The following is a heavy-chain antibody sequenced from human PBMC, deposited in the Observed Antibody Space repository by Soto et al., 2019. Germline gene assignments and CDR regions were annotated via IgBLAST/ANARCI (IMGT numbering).Heavy chain of an antibody. CDR3: AREGCSGGSCYYYYGMDV. CDR1: GGSISSGGYS. CDR2: IYHSGST. J-gene: IGHJ6*02. Sequence: SETLSLTCAVSGGSISSGGYSWSWIRQPPGKGLEWIGYIYHSGSTYYNPSLKSRVTISVDRSKSQFSLKLSSVTAADTAVYYCAREGCSGGSCYYYYGMDVWGQGTTVTVSS. V-gene: IGHV4-30-2*01. D-gene: IGHD2-15*01.